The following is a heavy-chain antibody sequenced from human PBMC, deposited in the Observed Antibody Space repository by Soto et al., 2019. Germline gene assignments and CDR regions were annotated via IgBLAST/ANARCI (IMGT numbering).Heavy chain of an antibody. J-gene: IGHJ4*02. V-gene: IGHV1-69*13. CDR3: ARDRGDGYTGGTGDRLIRGGYFDY. Sequence: SVKVSCKASGGTFSSYAISWVRQAPGQGLEWMGGIIPIFGTANYAQKFQGRVTITADESTSTAYMELSSLRSEDTAVYYCARDRGDGYTGGTGDRLIRGGYFDYWGQGTLVTVSS. D-gene: IGHD7-27*01. CDR1: GGTFSSYA. CDR2: IIPIFGTA.